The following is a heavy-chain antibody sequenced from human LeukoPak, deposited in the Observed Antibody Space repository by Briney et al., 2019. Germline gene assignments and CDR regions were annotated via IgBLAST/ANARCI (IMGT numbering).Heavy chain of an antibody. Sequence: PSETLSLTCTVSGGSISSYYWSWIRPTPGKGLEWIGYIYYSGSTNFNPSLKSRVTISVDTSKNQFSLKMSSVTAADTAVYFCARGGPPGYYYDYYMDVWGKGTTVTISS. CDR3: ARGGPPGYYYDYYMDV. J-gene: IGHJ6*03. CDR2: IYYSGST. V-gene: IGHV4-59*01. CDR1: GGSISSYY.